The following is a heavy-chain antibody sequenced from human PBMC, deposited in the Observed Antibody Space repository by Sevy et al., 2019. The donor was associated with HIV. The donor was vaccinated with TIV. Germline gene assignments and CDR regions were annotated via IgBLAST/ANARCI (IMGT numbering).Heavy chain of an antibody. J-gene: IGHJ5*02. CDR1: GFTFSSYE. Sequence: EGSLRLSCVASGFTFSSYEMNWVRQAPGKGLEWVSKISTSGKSTFYADSVEGRVTISRDNTKNSVFLETNNLRVEDTAVYYCLRSGGAYDAGFDPWGQRTLVTVSS. V-gene: IGHV3-48*03. CDR3: LRSGGAYDAGFDP. D-gene: IGHD3-22*01. CDR2: ISTSGKST.